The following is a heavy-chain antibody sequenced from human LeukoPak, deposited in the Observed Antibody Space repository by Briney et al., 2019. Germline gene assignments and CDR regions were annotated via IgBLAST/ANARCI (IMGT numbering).Heavy chain of an antibody. CDR1: GFTFTNSW. Sequence: PGGSLRLSCAASGFTFTNSWMAWVRQAPGKGLEWVANIKQDGSTKHYVDSLKGRSTISRDNPKNSLYLQMNSLRADDTAVYYCARDTDGSLDYWGQGVLVTVAS. D-gene: IGHD1-26*01. V-gene: IGHV3-7*01. CDR3: ARDTDGSLDY. J-gene: IGHJ4*02. CDR2: IKQDGSTK.